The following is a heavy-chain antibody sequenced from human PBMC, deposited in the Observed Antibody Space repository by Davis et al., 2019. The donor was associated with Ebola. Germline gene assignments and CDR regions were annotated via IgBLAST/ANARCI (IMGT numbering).Heavy chain of an antibody. CDR3: ARGERGGAEFYDN. Sequence: AASVKVSCKTSSYTFINHVISWVRQAPGQRLEWMGWVGAYNHNTHYAQKFQGRVTMTADTSTNTAYMELKSLRSDDTAVYYCARGERGGAEFYDNWGQGTLITVSS. J-gene: IGHJ1*01. CDR2: VGAYNHNT. CDR1: SYTFINHV. V-gene: IGHV1-18*01. D-gene: IGHD2/OR15-2a*01.